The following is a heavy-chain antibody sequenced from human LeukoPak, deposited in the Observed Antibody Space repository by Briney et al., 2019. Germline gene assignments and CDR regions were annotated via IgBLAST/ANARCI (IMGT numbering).Heavy chain of an antibody. D-gene: IGHD6-19*01. CDR2: IRSKTFGGTT. Sequence: GGSLRLSCTAAGLTFGDYAMSWLRQAPGKGLEWVGFIRSKTFGGTTEYAASVKGRFSISRDDSKSIAYLQMNSLKTEDTAVYYCSRGAVNRYYYGLDVWGQGTTVTVSS. J-gene: IGHJ6*02. V-gene: IGHV3-49*03. CDR3: SRGAVNRYYYGLDV. CDR1: GLTFGDYA.